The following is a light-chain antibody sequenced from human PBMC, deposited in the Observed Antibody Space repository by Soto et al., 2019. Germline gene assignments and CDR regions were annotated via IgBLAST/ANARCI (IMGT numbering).Light chain of an antibody. Sequence: QSALTQPASVSGSPGQSITISCTGTSTDIGYHMYVSWYQQHTGKAPELLIFEVSSRPSGISDRFSGSKSGNTASLTISGLQAEDEADYYCSSYSISDTPYVFGGGTKVTVL. CDR3: SSYSISDTPYV. CDR2: EVS. CDR1: STDIGYHMY. J-gene: IGLJ1*01. V-gene: IGLV2-14*01.